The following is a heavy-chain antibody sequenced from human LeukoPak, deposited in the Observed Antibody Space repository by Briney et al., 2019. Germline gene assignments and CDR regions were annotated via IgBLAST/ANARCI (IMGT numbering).Heavy chain of an antibody. J-gene: IGHJ4*02. CDR1: GFTFSSYW. CDR2: IHSVGITT. D-gene: IGHD5-24*01. Sequence: PGGSLRLSCAASGFTFSSYWMHWVRQAPGRGLVWVSRIHSVGITTNYADSVKGRFTISRDNAQNTLYLQMSSLRDEDTAVYHCARGRDGYNLMDSWGRGTLVTVSS. CDR3: ARGRDGYNLMDS. V-gene: IGHV3-74*01.